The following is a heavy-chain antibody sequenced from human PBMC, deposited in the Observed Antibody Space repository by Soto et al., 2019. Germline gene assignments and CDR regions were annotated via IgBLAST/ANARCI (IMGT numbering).Heavy chain of an antibody. CDR2: ISYSGST. D-gene: IGHD3-10*01. J-gene: IGHJ4*01. CDR1: GGSISSGGYY. V-gene: IGHV4-31*01. Sequence: QVQLQESGPGLVQPSQTLSLTCTVSGGSISSGGYYWSWIRQHPGTGLEWIGHISYSGSTYYNTSLKCLLTISVDTSRNQFSLIVMSLYAAHTTVYYCASGVLHWGQGTLVTVSS. CDR3: ASGVLH.